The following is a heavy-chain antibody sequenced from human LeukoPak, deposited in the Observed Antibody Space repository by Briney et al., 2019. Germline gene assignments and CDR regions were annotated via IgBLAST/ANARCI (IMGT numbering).Heavy chain of an antibody. J-gene: IGHJ4*02. V-gene: IGHV1-2*02. CDR2: INPNSGGT. CDR3: ARFSYSGSYSHFDY. CDR1: GYTFTGYY. D-gene: IGHD1-26*01. Sequence: VASVKVSCKASGYTFTGYYMHWVRQAPGQGLEWMGWINPNSGGTNYAQKFQGRITMTRDTSISTAYMELSRLRSDDTAVYYCARFSYSGSYSHFDYWGQGTLVTVSS.